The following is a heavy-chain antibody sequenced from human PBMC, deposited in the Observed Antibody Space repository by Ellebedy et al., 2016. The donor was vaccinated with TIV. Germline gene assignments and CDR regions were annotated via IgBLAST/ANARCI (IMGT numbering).Heavy chain of an antibody. J-gene: IGHJ6*02. D-gene: IGHD4/OR15-4a*01. CDR1: GFTFSSYS. Sequence: GESLKISXAASGFTFSSYSMNWVRQAPGKGLEWVSYISSSSSTIYYADSVKGRFTISRDNAKNSLYLQMNSLRAEDTAVYYCARDVKGSHAKLRYYGMDVWGQGTTVTVSS. CDR3: ARDVKGSHAKLRYYGMDV. CDR2: ISSSSSTI. V-gene: IGHV3-48*01.